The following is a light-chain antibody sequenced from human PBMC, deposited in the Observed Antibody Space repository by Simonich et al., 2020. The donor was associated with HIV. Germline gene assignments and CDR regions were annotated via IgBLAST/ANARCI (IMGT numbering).Light chain of an antibody. CDR1: QSVNSN. Sequence: EIVMTQSPATLSVSPGERPPLSCRASQSVNSNLAWYQQKPGQAPRLLTYGASTRATGIPARFSGSGSGTEFTLTISSLQSEDFAVYYCQQYNNWWTFGQGTKVEIK. V-gene: IGKV3-15*01. CDR3: QQYNNWWT. J-gene: IGKJ1*01. CDR2: GAS.